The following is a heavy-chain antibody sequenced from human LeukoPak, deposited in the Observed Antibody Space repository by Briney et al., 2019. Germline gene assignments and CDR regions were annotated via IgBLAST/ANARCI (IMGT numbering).Heavy chain of an antibody. CDR3: ARDFDYIGYDRFDY. Sequence: ASVKVSCKASGYTFTCYYIHWVRQAPGQGLEWMGWINPDSGGTNYAQKFQGRVTMTRDTSISTAYMELSRLRSDDTAVYYCARDFDYIGYDRFDYWGQGTLVTVSS. V-gene: IGHV1-2*02. J-gene: IGHJ4*02. D-gene: IGHD5-12*01. CDR1: GYTFTCYY. CDR2: INPDSGGT.